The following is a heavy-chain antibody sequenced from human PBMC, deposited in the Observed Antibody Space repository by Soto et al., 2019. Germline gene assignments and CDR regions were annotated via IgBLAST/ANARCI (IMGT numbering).Heavy chain of an antibody. CDR3: ASITIFGVVGSYYYGMDV. CDR2: IYYSGST. J-gene: IGHJ6*02. D-gene: IGHD3-3*01. Sequence: PSETLSLTCTVSGGSVSSGSYYWSWIRQPPGKGLEWIGYIYYSGSTNYNPSLKSRVTISVDTSKNQFSLKLSSVTAADTAVYYCASITIFGVVGSYYYGMDVWGQGTTVTVS. V-gene: IGHV4-61*01. CDR1: GGSVSSGSYY.